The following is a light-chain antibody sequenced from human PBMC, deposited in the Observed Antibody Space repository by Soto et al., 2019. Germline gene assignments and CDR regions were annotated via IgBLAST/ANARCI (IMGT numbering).Light chain of an antibody. J-gene: IGLJ3*02. CDR1: SSDVGGYNY. CDR2: SVT. V-gene: IGLV2-14*01. CDR3: SSYTSRSTLLWV. Sequence: QSVLTQPASVSGSPGQSITISCTGTSSDVGGYNYVSWFQQHPGKAPKLMIYSVTIRPSGVSNRFSGSKSGNTASLTISGLQAEDEADYYCSSYTSRSTLLWVFGGGTQLTVL.